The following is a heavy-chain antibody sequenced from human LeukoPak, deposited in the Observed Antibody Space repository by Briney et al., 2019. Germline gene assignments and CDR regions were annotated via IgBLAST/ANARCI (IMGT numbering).Heavy chain of an antibody. Sequence: SVKFSCKASGGTFSSYAISWVRQAPGQGLEWMGGFIPIFGTADYAQKFQGRVTITTDESTSTAYMELSSLRSEDTAVYYCARVRLSGYDFWSGDNWFDPWGQGTLVTVSS. J-gene: IGHJ5*02. V-gene: IGHV1-69*05. CDR3: ARVRLSGYDFWSGDNWFDP. CDR2: FIPIFGTA. CDR1: GGTFSSYA. D-gene: IGHD3-3*01.